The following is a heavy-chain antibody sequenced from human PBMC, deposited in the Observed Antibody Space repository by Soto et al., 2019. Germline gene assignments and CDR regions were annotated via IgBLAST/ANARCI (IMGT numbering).Heavy chain of an antibody. Sequence: QVQLQESGPGLVKPSATLSLTCTVSGGSISSYYWSWIRQHAGKGLEWIGRIYTSGTTNYNPSLMSRVNQSVATSTNQFSLTLSSVTAADSAVYYCARAVGSGGWFDPWGQGTLVTVSA. V-gene: IGHV4-4*07. CDR3: ARAVGSGGWFDP. J-gene: IGHJ5*02. D-gene: IGHD1-26*01. CDR2: IYTSGTT. CDR1: GGSISSYY.